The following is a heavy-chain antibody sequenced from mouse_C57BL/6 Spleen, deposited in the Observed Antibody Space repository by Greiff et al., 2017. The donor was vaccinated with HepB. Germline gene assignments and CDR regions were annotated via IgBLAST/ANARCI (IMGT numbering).Heavy chain of an antibody. V-gene: IGHV1-64*01. CDR2: IHPNSGST. CDR3: ARSGYYGDYYAMDY. CDR1: GYTFTSYW. D-gene: IGHD1-1*01. J-gene: IGHJ4*01. Sequence: QVQLQQPGAELVKPGASVKLSCKASGYTFTSYWMHWVKQRPGQGLEWIGMIHPNSGSTNYNEKFKSKATLTVDKSSSTAYMQLSSLTSEDSAVYYCARSGYYGDYYAMDYWGQGTSVTVSS.